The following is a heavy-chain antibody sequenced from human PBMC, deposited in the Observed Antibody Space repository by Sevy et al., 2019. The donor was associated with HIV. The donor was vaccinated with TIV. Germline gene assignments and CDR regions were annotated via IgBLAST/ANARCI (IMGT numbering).Heavy chain of an antibody. CDR1: GFTFSSYA. J-gene: IGHJ4*02. V-gene: IGHV3-30-3*01. D-gene: IGHD5-18*01. Sequence: GGSLRLSCAASGFTFSSYAMHWVRQAPGKGLEWVAVISYDGSNKYYADSVKGRFTISRDNSKNTLYLQMNSLRAEDKAVYYCARDVGRYSYQTGPLNRGQGTLVPVS. CDR3: ARDVGRYSYQTGPLN. CDR2: ISYDGSNK.